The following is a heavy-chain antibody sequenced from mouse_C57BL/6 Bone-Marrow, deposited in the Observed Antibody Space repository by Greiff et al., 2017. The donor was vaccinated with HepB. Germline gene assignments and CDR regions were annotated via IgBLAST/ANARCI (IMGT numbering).Heavy chain of an antibody. V-gene: IGHV5-9-1*02. J-gene: IGHJ3*01. D-gene: IGHD2-10*01. Sequence: EVKLVESGAGLVKPGGSLKLSCAASGFTFSSYAMSWVRQTPEKRLEWVAYISSGGDYIYYADTVKGRFTISRDNARNTLYLQMSSLKSEDTAMYYCTRNPAYFLWFAYWGQGTLVTVSA. CDR2: ISSGGDYI. CDR3: TRNPAYFLWFAY. CDR1: GFTFSSYA.